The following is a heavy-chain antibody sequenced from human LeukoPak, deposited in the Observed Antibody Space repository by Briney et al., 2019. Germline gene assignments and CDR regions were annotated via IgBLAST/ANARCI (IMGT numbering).Heavy chain of an antibody. V-gene: IGHV5-51*01. CDR3: ARLKYSSSWSGWFDP. D-gene: IGHD6-13*01. J-gene: IGHJ5*02. CDR1: GYSFTSYW. Sequence: GESLKISCKGSGYSFTSYWIGWVLQMAGKSLEWMGIIYPGDSDTRYSPSFQPQVTISAHKSISTASLQWSTLKASDTAMYYCARLKYSSSWSGWFDPWGQGTLVTVSS. CDR2: IYPGDSDT.